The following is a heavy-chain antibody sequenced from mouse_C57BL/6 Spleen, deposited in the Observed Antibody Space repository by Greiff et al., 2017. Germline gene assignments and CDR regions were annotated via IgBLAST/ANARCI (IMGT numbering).Heavy chain of an antibody. CDR2: VDPSDSYT. Sequence: QVQLQQPGAELVIPAPSVNLSCTASGYTFTSCWNHWVKQRPGQGLEWIGEVDPSDSYTNYNQKFKGKSTLTVGKSPSTAYMQVRSLISEDSAVYYCGGGGLRRYFDDWGTGTTVTVSS. D-gene: IGHD2-2*01. CDR1: GYTFTSCW. CDR3: GGGGLRRYFDD. J-gene: IGHJ1*03. V-gene: IGHV1-69*01.